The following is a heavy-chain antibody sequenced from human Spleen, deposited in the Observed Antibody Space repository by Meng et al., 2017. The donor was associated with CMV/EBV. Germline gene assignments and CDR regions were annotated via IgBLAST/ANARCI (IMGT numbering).Heavy chain of an antibody. Sequence: GESLKISCAASGFTFSSYWMSWVRQAPGKGLEWVANIKQDGSEKYYVDSVKGRFTISRDNAKNSLYLQMNSLRAEDTAVYYCARYSRNRYYYCGMDVWGQGTTVTVSS. CDR3: ARYSRNRYYYCGMDV. D-gene: IGHD1-14*01. CDR2: IKQDGSEK. V-gene: IGHV3-7*01. J-gene: IGHJ6*02. CDR1: GFTFSSYW.